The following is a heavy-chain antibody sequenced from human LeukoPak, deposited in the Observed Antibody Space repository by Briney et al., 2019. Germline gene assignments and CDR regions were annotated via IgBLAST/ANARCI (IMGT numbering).Heavy chain of an antibody. CDR1: GFTFSSYA. J-gene: IGHJ6*04. CDR3: ARGVGEYYYYYGTDV. CDR2: ISYDGSNK. V-gene: IGHV3-30*04. D-gene: IGHD3-3*01. Sequence: GRSLRLSCAASGFTFSSYAMHWVRQAPGKGLEWVAVISYDGSNKYYADSVKGRFTISRDNSKNTLYLQMNSLRAEDTAVYYCARGVGEYYYYYGTDVWGKGTTVTVSS.